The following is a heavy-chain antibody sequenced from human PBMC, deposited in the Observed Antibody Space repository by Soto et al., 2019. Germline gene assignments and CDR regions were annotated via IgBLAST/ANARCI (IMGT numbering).Heavy chain of an antibody. CDR2: INPNSGDT. Sequence: GASVKVSCKASGYTFSGYYIQWVRQAPGQGLEWMGWINPNSGDTKYEQKFQGRVTMTRDTSISTAYMELSRLRSDDTAVYYCARDSIHWGQGTQVTVSS. CDR1: GYTFSGYY. J-gene: IGHJ4*02. V-gene: IGHV1-2*02. CDR3: ARDSIH. D-gene: IGHD3-3*01.